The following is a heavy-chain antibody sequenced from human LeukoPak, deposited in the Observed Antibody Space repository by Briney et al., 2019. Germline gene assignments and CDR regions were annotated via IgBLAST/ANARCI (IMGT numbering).Heavy chain of an antibody. Sequence: PGASLRLSCAVSGFTFSNYAMSWVRQAPGKGLEWVSAITGSGGNTYYADSVKGRFTISRDNSKNTVFLQMNSLRAEDTAVYYCAKWGDCDVLTGYYVSDYWGQGTLVTVSS. CDR3: AKWGDCDVLTGYYVSDY. V-gene: IGHV3-23*01. CDR1: GFTFSNYA. CDR2: ITGSGGNT. J-gene: IGHJ4*02. D-gene: IGHD3-9*01.